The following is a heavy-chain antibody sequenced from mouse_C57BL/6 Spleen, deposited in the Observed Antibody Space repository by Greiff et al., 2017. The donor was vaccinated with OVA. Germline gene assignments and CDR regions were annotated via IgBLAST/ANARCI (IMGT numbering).Heavy chain of an antibody. D-gene: IGHD2-1*01. Sequence: QVQLQQSGPELVKPGASVKISCKASGYAFSSSWMNWVKQRPGKGLEWIGRIYPGDGDTTYNGKFKGKATLTADKSSSTAYMQLSSLTSEDSAVYFCAIYGKAMDYWGQGTSVTVSS. V-gene: IGHV1-82*01. J-gene: IGHJ4*01. CDR1: GYAFSSSW. CDR2: IYPGDGDT. CDR3: AIYGKAMDY.